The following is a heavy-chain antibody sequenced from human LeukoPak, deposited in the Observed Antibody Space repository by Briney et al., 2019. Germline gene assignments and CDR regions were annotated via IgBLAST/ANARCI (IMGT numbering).Heavy chain of an antibody. Sequence: SETLSLTCTVSGGSISSYYWSWIRQPAGKGLEWIGRIHTSGSTNYNPSLKSRVTMSVDTSKNQFSLKLSSVTAADTAVYYCTIAAGALDAFDIWGQGTMVTVSS. CDR2: IHTSGST. CDR3: TIAAGALDAFDI. D-gene: IGHD6-19*01. V-gene: IGHV4-4*07. J-gene: IGHJ3*02. CDR1: GGSISSYY.